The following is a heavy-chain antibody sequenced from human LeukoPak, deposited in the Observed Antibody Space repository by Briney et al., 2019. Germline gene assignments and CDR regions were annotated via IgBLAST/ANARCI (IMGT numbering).Heavy chain of an antibody. CDR3: VLSRGLNSKPDY. CDR1: GCSISSYY. Sequence: SETLSLTCSVSGCSISSYYWSWIRQPPGKGLEWIGYIYDSGSTNYNPSLKSRVTISLDTSKNQFSLKLTSVTAAVTAVYYCVLSRGLNSKPDYWGQGILVTVSS. V-gene: IGHV4-59*01. CDR2: IYDSGST. J-gene: IGHJ4*02. D-gene: IGHD2/OR15-2a*01.